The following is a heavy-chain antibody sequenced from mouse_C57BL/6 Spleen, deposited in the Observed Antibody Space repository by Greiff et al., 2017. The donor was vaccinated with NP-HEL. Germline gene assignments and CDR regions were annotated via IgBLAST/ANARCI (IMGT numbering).Heavy chain of an antibody. CDR1: GYAFTNYL. CDR3: ARYGVASFDY. J-gene: IGHJ2*01. V-gene: IGHV1-54*01. Sequence: QVQLQQSGAELVRPGTSVKVSCKASGYAFTNYLIEWVKQRPGQGLEWIGVINPGSGGTNYNEKFKGKATLTADKSSSTAYMQLSSLTSEDSAVYFCARYGVASFDYWGQGTTLTVSS. D-gene: IGHD1-1*01. CDR2: INPGSGGT.